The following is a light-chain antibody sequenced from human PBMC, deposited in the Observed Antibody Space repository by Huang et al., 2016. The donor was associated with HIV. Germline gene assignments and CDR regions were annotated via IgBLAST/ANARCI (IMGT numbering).Light chain of an antibody. Sequence: EIVMTQSLATLSVSPGERATLSCRASQSVSSNLAWYQQNPGQAPRLLIYGASTRATGIPARCSGSGSGTEFTLTISSLQSEDFAVYYCQQYNNWPKVFTFGPGTKVDIK. J-gene: IGKJ3*01. CDR3: QQYNNWPKVFT. CDR1: QSVSSN. V-gene: IGKV3-15*01. CDR2: GAS.